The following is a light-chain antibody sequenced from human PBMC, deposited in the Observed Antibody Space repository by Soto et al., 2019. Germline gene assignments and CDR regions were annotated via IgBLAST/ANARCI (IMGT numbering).Light chain of an antibody. Sequence: EIVLTQSPGTLSLSPGERATLSCRASQSVSSSYLAWYQQKAGQAPRLLIYGASSRATGIPDRFSGSGSGTDFTLTISRLEPEDFAVYYWQQYGSSSWTFGQGTKVEIK. CDR1: QSVSSSY. J-gene: IGKJ1*01. CDR2: GAS. CDR3: QQYGSSSWT. V-gene: IGKV3-20*01.